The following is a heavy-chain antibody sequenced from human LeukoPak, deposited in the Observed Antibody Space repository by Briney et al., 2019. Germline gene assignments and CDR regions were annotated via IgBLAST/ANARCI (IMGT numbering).Heavy chain of an antibody. CDR1: GGSISSSSYY. D-gene: IGHD3-10*01. Sequence: PSETLSLTCTVSGGSISSSSYYWGWIRQPPGKGLEWIGSIYYSGSTYYNPSFKSRVTISVDTSKNQFSLKLSSVTAADTAVYYCARTDYYAYYYYYMDVWGKGTTVTVSS. J-gene: IGHJ6*03. CDR2: IYYSGST. CDR3: ARTDYYAYYYYYMDV. V-gene: IGHV4-39*07.